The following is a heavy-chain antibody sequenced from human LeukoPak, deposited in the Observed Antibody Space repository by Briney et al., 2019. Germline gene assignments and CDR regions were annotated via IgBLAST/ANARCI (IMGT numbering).Heavy chain of an antibody. CDR1: GFTFSNYA. CDR3: AELGITMIGGV. D-gene: IGHD3-10*02. J-gene: IGHJ6*04. Sequence: PGGSLRLSCAASGFTFSNYAMHWVRQAPGKGLEWVAVISYDGSNKYYADSVKGRFTISRDNSKKTLYLQMDSLRAEDTAVYYCAELGITMIGGVWGKGTTVTISS. V-gene: IGHV3-30*04. CDR2: ISYDGSNK.